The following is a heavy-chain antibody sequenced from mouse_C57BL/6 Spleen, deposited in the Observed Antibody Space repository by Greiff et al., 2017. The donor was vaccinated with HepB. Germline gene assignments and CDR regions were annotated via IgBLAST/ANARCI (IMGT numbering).Heavy chain of an antibody. D-gene: IGHD4-1*01. J-gene: IGHJ3*01. CDR2: IWSGGST. V-gene: IGHV2-2*01. CDR1: GFSLTSYG. CDR3: ASLTGTPFAY. Sequence: QVQLQQSGPGLVQPSQSLSITCTVSGFSLTSYGVHWVRQSPGKGLEWLGVIWSGGSTDYNAAFISRLSISKDNSKSQVFFKMNSLQADDTAIYYCASLTGTPFAYWGQGTLVTVSA.